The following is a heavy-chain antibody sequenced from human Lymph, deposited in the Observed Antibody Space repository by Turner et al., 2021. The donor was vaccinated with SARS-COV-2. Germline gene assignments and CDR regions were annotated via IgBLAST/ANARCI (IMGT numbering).Heavy chain of an antibody. V-gene: IGHV3-53*02. Sequence: EVQLVETGGGLIQPGGSLRLSCAASGISVSSNYMNWVRQAPGKGREGVSVIYSGGTTYYADSVKGRFTISRDNSKNTLYLQMNMLRVEDTAVYYCARDLGTYGIDVWGQGTTVTVSS. CDR2: IYSGGTT. J-gene: IGHJ6*02. CDR3: ARDLGTYGIDV. CDR1: GISVSSNY. D-gene: IGHD6-13*01.